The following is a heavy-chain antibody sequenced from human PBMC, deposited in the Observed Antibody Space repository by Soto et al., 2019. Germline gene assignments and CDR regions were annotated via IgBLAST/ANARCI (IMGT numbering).Heavy chain of an antibody. J-gene: IGHJ5*02. Sequence: ASVKVSCKASGYTFTSYGISWVRQAPGQGLEWMGWISAYNGNTNYAQKLQGRVTMTTDTSTSTAYMELRSLRSDDTAVYYCARDPRDPHLRYPRSWFDPWGQGTLVTVSS. CDR1: GYTFTSYG. D-gene: IGHD3-9*01. CDR2: ISAYNGNT. V-gene: IGHV1-18*01. CDR3: ARDPRDPHLRYPRSWFDP.